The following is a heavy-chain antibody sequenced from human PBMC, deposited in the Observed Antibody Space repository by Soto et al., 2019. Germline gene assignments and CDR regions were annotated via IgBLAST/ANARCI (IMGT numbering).Heavy chain of an antibody. Sequence: QVQLVESGGGVVQPGRSLRLSCVASGFTFSTYGMDWVRQAPGKGLEWVAVIAYDGKNKYYADSVKGRLTISRDNSKNTVYLQKSRLRGEDTAVYYCAKGQHCSSTSCYFYHYGMDVWGQGTTVAVTS. V-gene: IGHV3-30*18. CDR3: AKGQHCSSTSCYFYHYGMDV. J-gene: IGHJ6*02. D-gene: IGHD2-2*01. CDR1: GFTFSTYG. CDR2: IAYDGKNK.